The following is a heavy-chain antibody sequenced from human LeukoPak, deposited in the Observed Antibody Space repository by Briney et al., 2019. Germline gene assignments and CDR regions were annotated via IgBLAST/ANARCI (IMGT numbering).Heavy chain of an antibody. Sequence: GSLRLSCAVSGFSFSIYGMSWVRQAPGKGLEWVSFIDASGDSTFYTDSVRGRFTISRDNSKNTLYLELNNLRGEDTAVYNCARSPGHWAHDYWGQGTLVTVSS. CDR3: ARSPGHWAHDY. J-gene: IGHJ4*02. V-gene: IGHV3-23*01. CDR1: GFSFSIYG. D-gene: IGHD3-16*01. CDR2: IDASGDST.